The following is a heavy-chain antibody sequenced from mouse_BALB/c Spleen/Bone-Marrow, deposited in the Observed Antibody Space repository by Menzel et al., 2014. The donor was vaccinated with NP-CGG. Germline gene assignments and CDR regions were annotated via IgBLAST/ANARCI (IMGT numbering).Heavy chain of an antibody. CDR2: INPGNGRT. CDR3: ARRDFRSWFAY. V-gene: IGHV1S81*02. D-gene: IGHD2-14*01. CDR1: GYTFTSYW. J-gene: IGHJ3*01. Sequence: VQLQQSGAELVKPGASVQLSCKASGYTFTSYWMQWVRQRPGQGLEWIGEINPGNGRTNYNEKFKSKATLTVDKSSSTANMHLSSLTSEDSAVFYCARRDFRSWFAYWGQGTLVTVSA.